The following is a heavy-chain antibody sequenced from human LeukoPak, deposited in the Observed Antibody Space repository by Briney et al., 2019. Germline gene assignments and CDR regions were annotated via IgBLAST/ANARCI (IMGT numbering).Heavy chain of an antibody. CDR2: INPNSGGT. Sequence: EASVKVSCKASGYTFTGYNMHWVRQAPGQGLEWMGWINPNSGGTNYAQKFQGRVTMTRDTSISTAYMELSRLRSDDTAVYYCARGGMWYGSGSYYQADYDYWGQGTLVTVSS. V-gene: IGHV1-2*02. J-gene: IGHJ4*02. CDR1: GYTFTGYN. CDR3: ARGGMWYGSGSYYQADYDY. D-gene: IGHD3-10*01.